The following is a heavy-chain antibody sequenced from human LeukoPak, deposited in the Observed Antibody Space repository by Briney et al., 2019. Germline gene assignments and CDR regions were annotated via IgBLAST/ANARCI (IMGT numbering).Heavy chain of an antibody. Sequence: SVKVSCKASGGTFSSYGISWVRQAPGQGLEWMGRSIPIFGTANYAQKFQGRVTITADKSTSTAYVELSSLRSEDTAVYYCATNLGYGGNPYFDYWGQGTLVTVSS. D-gene: IGHD4-23*01. CDR2: SIPIFGTA. CDR3: ATNLGYGGNPYFDY. CDR1: GGTFSSYG. V-gene: IGHV1-69*06. J-gene: IGHJ4*02.